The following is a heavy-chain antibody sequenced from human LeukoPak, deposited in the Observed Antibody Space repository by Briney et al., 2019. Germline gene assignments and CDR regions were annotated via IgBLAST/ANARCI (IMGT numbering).Heavy chain of an antibody. J-gene: IGHJ6*02. CDR1: GFTFSSYW. Sequence: GGSLRLSCAASGFTFSSYWMSWVRQAPGKGLEWVANIKQDGSEKYYVDSVKGRFTISRDNAKNSLYLQMNSLRAEDTAVYYCATLLYCSSTSCYVRNYGMDVWGQGTTVTVSS. D-gene: IGHD2-2*01. CDR2: IKQDGSEK. V-gene: IGHV3-7*01. CDR3: ATLLYCSSTSCYVRNYGMDV.